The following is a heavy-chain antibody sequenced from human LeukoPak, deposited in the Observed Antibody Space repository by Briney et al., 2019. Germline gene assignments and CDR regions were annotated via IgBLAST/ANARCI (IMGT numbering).Heavy chain of an antibody. J-gene: IGHJ4*02. Sequence: SVKVSCKASGGTFSSYTISWVRQAPGQGLEWMGRIIPILGIANYAQKFHGRVTITADKSTSTAYMELSSLRSEDTTVYYCARDRLDYGDYVEVDYWGQGTLVTVSS. CDR3: ARDRLDYGDYVEVDY. CDR2: IIPILGIA. CDR1: GGTFSSYT. D-gene: IGHD4-17*01. V-gene: IGHV1-69*04.